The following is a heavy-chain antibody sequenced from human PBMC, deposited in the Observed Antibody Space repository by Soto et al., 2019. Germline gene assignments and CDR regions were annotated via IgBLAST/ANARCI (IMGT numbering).Heavy chain of an antibody. CDR2: VIPIFQTA. CDR1: GGTFSSYA. Sequence: QVQLVQSGAEVKKPGSSVKVSCKSSGGTFSSYAFTWVRQAPGQGLEWMGGVIPIFQTADYAQNFKGRVTITADKSTSTAYMELSSLRSEDTAVYYCARGGGGSYPFYFDFWGQGTLVTV. V-gene: IGHV1-69*06. D-gene: IGHD2-21*01. J-gene: IGHJ4*02. CDR3: ARGGGGSYPFYFDF.